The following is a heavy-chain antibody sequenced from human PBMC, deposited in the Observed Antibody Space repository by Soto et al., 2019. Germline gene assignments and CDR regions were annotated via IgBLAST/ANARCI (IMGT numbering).Heavy chain of an antibody. CDR3: ARDYYRFNSGYGFSMDV. J-gene: IGHJ6*02. Sequence: GGSLSLSCAASGFTFSSYAMHWVRQAPGKGLEWVAVISYDGSNKYYADSVKGRFTISRDNSKNTLYLQMNSLRAEDTAVYYCARDYYRFNSGYGFSMDVWGQGTTVTVSS. CDR2: ISYDGSNK. D-gene: IGHD5-12*01. CDR1: GFTFSSYA. V-gene: IGHV3-30-3*01.